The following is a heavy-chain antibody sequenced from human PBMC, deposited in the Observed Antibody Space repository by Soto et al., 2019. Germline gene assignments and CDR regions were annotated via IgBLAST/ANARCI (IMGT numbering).Heavy chain of an antibody. J-gene: IGHJ3*02. V-gene: IGHV4-61*01. CDR2: ISYSGSA. CDR1: GDSVSSGSYF. Sequence: ETRSGTCPVSGDSVSSGSYFWSWIRQPPGKGLEWIGYISYSGSANYNPSLKSRVTISVDTSKNQFSLKLSSVTAADTAVYYCARGTYYDFWSGPVLNYFDIWGQGTMVTV. CDR3: ARGTYYDFWSGPVLNYFDI. D-gene: IGHD3-3*01.